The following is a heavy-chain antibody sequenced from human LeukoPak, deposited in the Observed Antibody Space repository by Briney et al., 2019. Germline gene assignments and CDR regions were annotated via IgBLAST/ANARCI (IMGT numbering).Heavy chain of an antibody. CDR3: ATDGLRGAFDI. CDR2: IYSGGST. V-gene: IGHV3-66*01. Sequence: QAGGSLRFSCAASGFTVSSNYMSWVRQAPGKGLEWVSVIYSGGSTYYADSVKGRFTISRDNSKNTLYLPMNSLRAEDTAVYYCATDGLRGAFDIRGQGTMVTVSS. CDR1: GFTVSSNY. J-gene: IGHJ3*02. D-gene: IGHD5-12*01.